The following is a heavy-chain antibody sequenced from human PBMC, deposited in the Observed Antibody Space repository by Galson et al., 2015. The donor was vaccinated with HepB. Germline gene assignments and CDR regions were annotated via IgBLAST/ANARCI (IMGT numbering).Heavy chain of an antibody. CDR3: ARDSHRSVLRYFDWLVY. CDR1: GYTFTSYA. V-gene: IGHV1-3*01. J-gene: IGHJ4*02. CDR2: INAGNGNT. D-gene: IGHD3-9*01. Sequence: SVKVSCKASGYTFTSYAMHWVRQAPGQRLEWMGWINAGNGNTKYSQKFQGRVTITRDTSASTAYMELSSLRSEDTAVYYCARDSHRSVLRYFDWLVYWGQGTLVTVSS.